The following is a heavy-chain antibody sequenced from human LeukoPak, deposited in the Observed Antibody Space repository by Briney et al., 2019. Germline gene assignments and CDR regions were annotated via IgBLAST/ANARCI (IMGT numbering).Heavy chain of an antibody. CDR3: ARDSSGFYYVH. CDR2: FTTYNGNT. Sequence: ASVKVSCKTSGYTFTDFGINWVRQAPGQGLEWMGRFTTYNGNTNYAQKFQGRVTMTTDTSTTTAYLEVTSLRSDDTAVYYCARDSSGFYYVHWGQGTLVTVSS. V-gene: IGHV1-18*01. D-gene: IGHD3-22*01. J-gene: IGHJ4*02. CDR1: GYTFTDFG.